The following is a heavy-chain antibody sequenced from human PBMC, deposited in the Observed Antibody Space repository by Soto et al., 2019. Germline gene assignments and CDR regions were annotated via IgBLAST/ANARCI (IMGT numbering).Heavy chain of an antibody. V-gene: IGHV4-38-2*02. Sequence: SETLSLTCAVSGYSISSGYCWGCIRQPPGKGLEWIGSIYHSGSTYYNPSLKSRVTISVDTSKNQFSLKLSSVTAADTAVYYCARDSNSGIAAAGTVDYWGQGTLVTVSS. J-gene: IGHJ4*02. D-gene: IGHD6-13*01. CDR3: ARDSNSGIAAAGTVDY. CDR1: GYSISSGYC. CDR2: IYHSGST.